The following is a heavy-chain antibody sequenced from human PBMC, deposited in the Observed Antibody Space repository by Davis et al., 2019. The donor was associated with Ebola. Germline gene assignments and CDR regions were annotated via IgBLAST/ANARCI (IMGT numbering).Heavy chain of an antibody. V-gene: IGHV1-2*04. J-gene: IGHJ4*02. Sequence: ASVKVSCKASGYTFTGYYMHWVRQAPGQGLEWMGWINPNSGGTNYAQKFQGWVTMTRDTSISTAYMELRSLRSDDTAVYYCARDYQFGYCSGGSCYPFDYWGQGTLVTVSS. CDR2: INPNSGGT. CDR1: GYTFTGYY. D-gene: IGHD2-15*01. CDR3: ARDYQFGYCSGGSCYPFDY.